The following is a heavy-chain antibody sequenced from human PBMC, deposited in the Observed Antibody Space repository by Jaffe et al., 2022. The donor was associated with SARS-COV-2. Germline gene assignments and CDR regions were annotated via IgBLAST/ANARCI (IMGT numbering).Heavy chain of an antibody. Sequence: QVQLQQSGPGLVKPSQTLSLTCAISGDSVSSNSAAWNWIRQSPSRGLEWLGRTYYRSKWYNDYAVSVKSRITINPDTSKNQFSLQLNSVTPEDTAVYYCARGRYSSGWYHSLYWYFDLWGRGTLVTVSS. CDR1: GDSVSSNSAA. J-gene: IGHJ2*01. V-gene: IGHV6-1*01. D-gene: IGHD6-19*01. CDR2: TYYRSKWYN. CDR3: ARGRYSSGWYHSLYWYFDL.